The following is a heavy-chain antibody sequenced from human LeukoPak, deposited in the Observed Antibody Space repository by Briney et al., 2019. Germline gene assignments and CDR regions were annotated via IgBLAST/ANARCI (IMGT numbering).Heavy chain of an antibody. CDR3: ARAGEYSSSWDNFDY. D-gene: IGHD6-13*01. J-gene: IGHJ4*02. CDR1: GFTFSSYG. V-gene: IGHV3-33*01. Sequence: GGSLRLSCAASGFTFSSYGMHWVRQAPGKGLEWVAVIWYDGSNKYYADSVKGRFTISRDNSKNTLYLQMNSLRAEDTAVYYCARAGEYSSSWDNFDYWGQGTLVTVSS. CDR2: IWYDGSNK.